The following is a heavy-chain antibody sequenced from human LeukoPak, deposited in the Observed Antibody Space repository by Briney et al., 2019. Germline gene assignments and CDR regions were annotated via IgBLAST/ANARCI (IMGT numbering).Heavy chain of an antibody. CDR2: IRYDGSNK. Sequence: GGSLRLSCAASGFTFSSYGMHWVRQAPGKGLEWVAFIRYDGSNKYYADSVKGRFTISRDNSKNTLYLQMNSLRAEDTAVYYCAKAPEYCSGGSCYGFSDYWGQGILVTVSS. V-gene: IGHV3-30*02. J-gene: IGHJ4*02. CDR3: AKAPEYCSGGSCYGFSDY. D-gene: IGHD2-15*01. CDR1: GFTFSSYG.